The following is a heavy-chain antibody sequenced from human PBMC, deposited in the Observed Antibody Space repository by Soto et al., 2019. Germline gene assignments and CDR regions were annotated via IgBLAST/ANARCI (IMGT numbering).Heavy chain of an antibody. Sequence: PGGSLRLSCAASGFTFSSYAMSWVRQAPGKGLEWVSGISGSGGSTYFADSVKGRFTISRDNSKNTLYLQMNSLRAEDTAVYYCAKGRAARGPGLYYFDYWGQGTLVTLSS. CDR1: GFTFSSYA. V-gene: IGHV3-23*01. CDR2: ISGSGGST. J-gene: IGHJ4*02. D-gene: IGHD3-16*01. CDR3: AKGRAARGPGLYYFDY.